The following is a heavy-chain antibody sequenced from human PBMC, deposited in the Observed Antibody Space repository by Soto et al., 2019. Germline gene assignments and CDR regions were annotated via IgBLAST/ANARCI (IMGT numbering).Heavy chain of an antibody. Sequence: GASVKVSCKASGYTFTSYYMHWVRQAPGQGLEWMGIINPSGGSTSYAQKFQGRVTMTRDTSTSTVYMELSSLRSEDTAVYYCARERIAAAGPYYYYYGMDVWGQGTTVTV. CDR3: ARERIAAAGPYYYYYGMDV. J-gene: IGHJ6*02. CDR1: GYTFTSYY. D-gene: IGHD6-13*01. V-gene: IGHV1-46*01. CDR2: INPSGGST.